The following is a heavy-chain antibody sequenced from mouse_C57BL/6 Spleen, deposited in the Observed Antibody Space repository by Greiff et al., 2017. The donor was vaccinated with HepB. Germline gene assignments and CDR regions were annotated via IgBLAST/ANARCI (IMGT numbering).Heavy chain of an antibody. D-gene: IGHD1-1*01. Sequence: DVKLVESGGGLVKPGGSLKLSCAASGFTFSSYAMSWVRQTPEKRLEWVATISDGGSYTYYPDNVKGRFTISRDNAKNNLYLQMSHLKSEDTAMYYCARASYYYGRGSYAMDYWGQGTSVTVSS. J-gene: IGHJ4*01. CDR1: GFTFSSYA. CDR3: ARASYYYGRGSYAMDY. V-gene: IGHV5-4*03. CDR2: ISDGGSYT.